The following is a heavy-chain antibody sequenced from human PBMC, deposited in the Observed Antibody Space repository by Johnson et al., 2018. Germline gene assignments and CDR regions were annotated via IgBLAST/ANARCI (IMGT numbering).Heavy chain of an antibody. Sequence: QVQLVQSGGGVVQPGRSLRLSCAASGFTFSSFSMHWVRQAPGKWLEWVAVISYDGNYKYYADSVKGRFTISRDSSKNTVYLQLNSLRAEDAAVYYCAKVKGIVVPSQHYMDVWGKGTTVTVSS. CDR1: GFTFSSFS. CDR2: ISYDGNYK. CDR3: AKVKGIVVPSQHYMDV. D-gene: IGHD2-2*01. J-gene: IGHJ6*03. V-gene: IGHV3-30*18.